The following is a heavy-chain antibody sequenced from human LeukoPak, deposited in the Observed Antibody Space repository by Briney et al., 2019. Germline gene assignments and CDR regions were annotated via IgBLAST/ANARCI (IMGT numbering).Heavy chain of an antibody. CDR1: GFTFSSCG. V-gene: IGHV3-21*01. Sequence: GGSLRLSCAASGFTFSSCGFNWVRQAPGKGLGWVSSIGPTGTDRYYADSVRGRFTISRDNAKNSMYLQMDSLRDEDTAVYYCATETIGRHSDYWGQGTLLTVSS. CDR3: ATETIGRHSDY. CDR2: IGPTGTDR. J-gene: IGHJ4*02. D-gene: IGHD1-14*01.